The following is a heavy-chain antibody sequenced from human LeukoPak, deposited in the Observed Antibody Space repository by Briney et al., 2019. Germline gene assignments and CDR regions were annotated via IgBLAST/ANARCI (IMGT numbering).Heavy chain of an antibody. J-gene: IGHJ3*02. CDR3: ARQPVTRSTGAFDI. Sequence: PSETLSLTCTVSGGSISSGGYYWSWIRQHPGKGLEWIGYIYYSGSTYYNPSLKSRVTISVDTSKNQFSLKLSSVTAADTAVYYCARQPVTRSTGAFDIWGQGTMVTVSS. D-gene: IGHD1-14*01. CDR1: GGSISSGGYY. V-gene: IGHV4-61*08. CDR2: IYYSGST.